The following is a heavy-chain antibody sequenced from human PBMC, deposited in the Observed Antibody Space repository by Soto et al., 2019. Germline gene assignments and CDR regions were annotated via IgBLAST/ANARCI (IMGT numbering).Heavy chain of an antibody. CDR3: ARWGAVPPQYYFDY. CDR2: IYYSGST. V-gene: IGHV4-59*01. Sequence: QVQLQESGPGLVKPSETLSLTCTVSGGSISSYYWSWIRQPPGKGLEWLGYIYYSGSTNYNPSLKSRVTISVDTSKNQFSLKLSSVTAADTAVYYCARWGAVPPQYYFDYWGQGTLVTVSS. CDR1: GGSISSYY. J-gene: IGHJ4*02. D-gene: IGHD3-16*01.